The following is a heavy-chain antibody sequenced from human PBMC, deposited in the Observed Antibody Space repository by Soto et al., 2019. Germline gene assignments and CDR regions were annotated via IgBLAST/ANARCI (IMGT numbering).Heavy chain of an antibody. D-gene: IGHD6-13*01. CDR1: GFTFSSCA. V-gene: IGHV3-23*01. CDR2: ISGSGGST. CDR3: ARPQTPYSPSIRAGVFDV. Sequence: PGGSLRLSCAASGFTFSSCAMSWVRQAPGKGLEWVSAISGSGGSTYYADSVKGRFTISRDNSKNTLYLQMNSLRAEDTAVYYFARPQTPYSPSIRAGVFDVWGQGTMVTVSS. J-gene: IGHJ3*01.